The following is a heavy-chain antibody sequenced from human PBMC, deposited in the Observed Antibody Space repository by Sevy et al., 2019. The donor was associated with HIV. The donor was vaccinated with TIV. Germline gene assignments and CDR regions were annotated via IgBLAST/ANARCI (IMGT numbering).Heavy chain of an antibody. CDR2: INQDESTK. CDR3: VADYSAGWAFGS. Sequence: GGSLRLSCAASGFPFSYYWMHWVRQAPGKGLEWVATINQDESTKLYVDSMKGRFTVSRDNAKNSLYLLMNSLRAEDTAIYYCVADYSAGWAFGSWGQGTLVIVSS. J-gene: IGHJ5*02. V-gene: IGHV3-7*03. D-gene: IGHD6-19*01. CDR1: GFPFSYYW.